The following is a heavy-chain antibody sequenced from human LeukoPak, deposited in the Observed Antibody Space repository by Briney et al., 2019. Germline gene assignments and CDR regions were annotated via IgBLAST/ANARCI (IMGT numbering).Heavy chain of an antibody. CDR1: GFTFSSYA. J-gene: IGHJ4*02. Sequence: GGSLRLSCAASGFTFSSYAMNWVRQAPGKGLECVSAISGGGDFTKYADSVKGRFTISRDNAKNSLYLQMNSLRAEDTAVYYCARRRSGVVDYWGQGTLVTVSS. V-gene: IGHV3-23*01. CDR2: ISGGGDFT. D-gene: IGHD6-19*01. CDR3: ARRRSGVVDY.